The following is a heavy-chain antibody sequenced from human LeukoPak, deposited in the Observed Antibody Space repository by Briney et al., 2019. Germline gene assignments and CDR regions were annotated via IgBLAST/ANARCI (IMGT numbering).Heavy chain of an antibody. V-gene: IGHV1-46*01. CDR2: INPSGGST. CDR3: ARGEQLVDY. Sequence: ASVKVSCKASGYTFTSYYMHWVRQAPGQGLDWRGIINPSGGSTSYAQKFQGRVNMTRDTSTSPVYMELSSLRSEDTAVYYCARGEQLVDYWGQGTLVTVSS. J-gene: IGHJ4*02. D-gene: IGHD6-13*01. CDR1: GYTFTSYY.